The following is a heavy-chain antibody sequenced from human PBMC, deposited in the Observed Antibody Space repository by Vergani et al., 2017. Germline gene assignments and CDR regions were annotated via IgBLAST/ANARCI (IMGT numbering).Heavy chain of an antibody. V-gene: IGHV4-61*02. CDR2: IHTGGST. D-gene: IGHD2-15*01. J-gene: IGHJ4*01. Sequence: QVKLQESGPGLLKPSQTLSLTCTVSGESIRSGSHYWSWIRQPAGKGPEWIGHIHTGGSTDLNPSFKSRVSISVDTSKSQFSLKLNSVNVADTAVYYCARSRPYCTSGSCPAIWGHGTLVTVSS. CDR3: ARSRPYCTSGSCPAI. CDR1: GESIRSGSHY.